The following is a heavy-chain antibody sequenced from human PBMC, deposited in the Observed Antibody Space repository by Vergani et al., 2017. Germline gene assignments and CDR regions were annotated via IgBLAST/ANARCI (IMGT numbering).Heavy chain of an antibody. CDR3: VRDREAERTTPAHGKFGDDWYFDL. J-gene: IGHJ2*01. CDR1: GYTFTRYY. D-gene: IGHD4-17*01. V-gene: IGHV1-46*03. CDR2: INPSGGST. Sequence: QVQLVQSGAEVKKPGASVKVSCRASGYTFTRYYIHWVRQAPGQGLEWMGIINPSGGSTDYAQKFQARVTMSRDTSTNTVYMELSSLRYEDTSVYYCVRDREAERTTPAHGKFGDDWYFDLWGRGTLVTVSS.